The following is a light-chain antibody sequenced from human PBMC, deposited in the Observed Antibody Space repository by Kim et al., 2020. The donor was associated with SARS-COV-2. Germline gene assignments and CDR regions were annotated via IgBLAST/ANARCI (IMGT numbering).Light chain of an antibody. Sequence: APGKGATLSGRASQGVSSSSLAWYQQKPGQAPRLLIYGTSSRATGIPDRFSGSGSGTDFTLTINRLEPEDFAVYFCQQYDASPWTFGQGTKVDIK. J-gene: IGKJ1*01. CDR1: QGVSSSS. V-gene: IGKV3-20*01. CDR2: GTS. CDR3: QQYDASPWT.